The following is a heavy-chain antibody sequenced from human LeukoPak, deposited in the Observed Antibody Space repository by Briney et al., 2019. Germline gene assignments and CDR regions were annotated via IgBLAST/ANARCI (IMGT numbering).Heavy chain of an antibody. D-gene: IGHD3-10*01. CDR2: INHRGST. CDR1: GRSFSGYY. J-gene: IGHJ4*02. V-gene: IGHV4-34*01. Sequence: PSETLSLTCAVDGRSFSGYYWSWIRQPPGKGLEWIGEINHRGSTNYNPSLKSRVTISVDTSKNQFSLKLSSVTAADTAVYYCARWSAAYYYGSGSYFYWGQGTLVTVSS. CDR3: ARWSAAYYYGSGSYFY.